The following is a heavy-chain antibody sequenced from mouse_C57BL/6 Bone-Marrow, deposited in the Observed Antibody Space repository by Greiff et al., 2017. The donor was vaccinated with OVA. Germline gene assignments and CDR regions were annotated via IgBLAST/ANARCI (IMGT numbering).Heavy chain of an antibody. J-gene: IGHJ1*03. CDR2: IDPEDGET. CDR3: ALYGSSYCWYFDV. D-gene: IGHD1-1*01. V-gene: IGHV14-2*01. CDR1: GFNIKDYY. Sequence: EVQLQQSGAELVKPGASVKLSCTASGFNIKDYYMHWVKQRTEQGLEWIGRIDPEDGETKYAPKFQGKATITADTSSNTAYLQISSLTSEDTAVYYCALYGSSYCWYFDVWGTGTTVTVSS.